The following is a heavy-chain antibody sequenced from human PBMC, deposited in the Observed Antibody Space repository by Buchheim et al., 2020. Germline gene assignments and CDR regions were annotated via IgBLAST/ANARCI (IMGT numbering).Heavy chain of an antibody. D-gene: IGHD1-26*01. Sequence: QVQLVESGGGVVQPGGSLRLSCAASGFPFSTHGMHWVRQAPGKGLECVAVISYDGSNKYYADSVKGRFTMSRDNSKNTLYLQMYSLRAEDTAVYYCAKGSGGNFGTYFDSWGQGTL. V-gene: IGHV3-30*18. CDR3: AKGSGGNFGTYFDS. CDR2: ISYDGSNK. CDR1: GFPFSTHG. J-gene: IGHJ4*02.